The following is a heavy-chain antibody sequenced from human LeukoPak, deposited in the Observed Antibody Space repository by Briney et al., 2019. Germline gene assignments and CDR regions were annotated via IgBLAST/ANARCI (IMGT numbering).Heavy chain of an antibody. Sequence: GGSLRLSCAASGFTFSSYSMNWVRQAPGKGLEWVSYISSSSSTIYYADSVKGRFTISRDNAKNSLYLQMNSLRDEDTAVYYCARVRRYYCSSTSCYSHYYYYGMDVWGQGTTVTVSS. CDR1: GFTFSSYS. CDR2: ISSSSSTI. CDR3: ARVRRYYCSSTSCYSHYYYYGMDV. V-gene: IGHV3-48*02. D-gene: IGHD2-2*01. J-gene: IGHJ6*02.